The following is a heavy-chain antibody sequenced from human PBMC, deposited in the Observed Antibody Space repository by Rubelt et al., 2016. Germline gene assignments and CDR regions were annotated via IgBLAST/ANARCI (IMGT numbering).Heavy chain of an antibody. CDR2: ISAYNGNT. Sequence: QVQLVQSGAEVKKPGASVKVSCKASGYTFTTYGINWVRQAPGQGLEWRGWISAYNGNTNHAQKLQGRVTITTDTSTSTAYMELRSLRSDDTAVYYCAREAYSGRYPLIDYWGQGTLVTVSS. CDR3: AREAYSGRYPLIDY. CDR1: GYTFTTYG. V-gene: IGHV1-18*01. J-gene: IGHJ4*02. D-gene: IGHD1-26*01.